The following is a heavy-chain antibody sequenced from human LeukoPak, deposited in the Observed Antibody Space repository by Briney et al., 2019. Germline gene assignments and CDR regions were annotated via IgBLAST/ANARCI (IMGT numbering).Heavy chain of an antibody. CDR2: IKQDEGEK. D-gene: IGHD6-13*01. CDR1: GFXLSNYW. Sequence: PGGSLRLSCRASGFXLSNYWMSWVRQTPEKGLEWVANIKQDEGEKVYVDSVKGRFTISRDNAKSSLYLQMSGLRADDTAVYYCARDPYSSTWSYGMDIWGQGTTVTVSS. J-gene: IGHJ6*02. V-gene: IGHV3-7*05. CDR3: ARDPYSSTWSYGMDI.